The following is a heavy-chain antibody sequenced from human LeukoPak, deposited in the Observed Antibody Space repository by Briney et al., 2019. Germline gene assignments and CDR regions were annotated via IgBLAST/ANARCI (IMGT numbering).Heavy chain of an antibody. D-gene: IGHD5-24*01. CDR3: ARVLGRDGYNYY. J-gene: IGHJ4*02. Sequence: ASVKVACKASGYTFTSYGISWVRQAPGQELEWMGWISAYNGNTNYAQKLQGRVTMTTDTSTSTAYMELRSLRSDDTAVYYCARVLGRDGYNYYFGQGTLASLSS. CDR2: ISAYNGNT. V-gene: IGHV1-18*01. CDR1: GYTFTSYG.